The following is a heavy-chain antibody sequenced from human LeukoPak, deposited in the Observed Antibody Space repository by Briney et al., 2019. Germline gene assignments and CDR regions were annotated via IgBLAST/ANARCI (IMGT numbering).Heavy chain of an antibody. D-gene: IGHD3-10*01. CDR2: IKQDGTEK. Sequence: GGSLRLPCAASGFSFTTYWMSWVRQAPGKGLEWVANIKQDGTEKYYVDSVKGRFTISRDNAKNSLYLQMNSLRAEDTAVYYCARGEYGSGSYHIDYWGQGTLVTVSS. V-gene: IGHV3-7*04. J-gene: IGHJ4*02. CDR3: ARGEYGSGSYHIDY. CDR1: GFSFTTYW.